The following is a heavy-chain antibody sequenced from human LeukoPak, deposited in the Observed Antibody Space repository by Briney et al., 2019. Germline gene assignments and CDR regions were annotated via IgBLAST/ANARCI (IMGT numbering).Heavy chain of an antibody. Sequence: GGSLRLSCAASGFTFSSYATSWVRQAPGKGLEWVSAISGSGGSTYYADSVKGRFTISRDNSKNTLYLQMNSLRAEDTAVYYCAKDPYYYDSSGYYDYWGQGTLVTVSS. J-gene: IGHJ4*02. V-gene: IGHV3-23*01. CDR2: ISGSGGST. CDR1: GFTFSSYA. CDR3: AKDPYYYDSSGYYDY. D-gene: IGHD3-22*01.